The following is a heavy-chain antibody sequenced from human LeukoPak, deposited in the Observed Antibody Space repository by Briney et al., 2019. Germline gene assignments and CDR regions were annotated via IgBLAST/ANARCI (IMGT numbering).Heavy chain of an antibody. J-gene: IGHJ6*04. CDR1: GFTFCSYE. CDR3: AELSITMIGSV. CDR2: IYSSGSTI. Sequence: PGGSLTLSCSASGFTFCSYEMMWVRQAPGKGREGGSYIYSSGSTIYYADSVKGRFTISRDNAKNSLYLQSNSLRAEDTAVYYFAELSITMIGSVWGKGTTVTISS. D-gene: IGHD3-10*02. V-gene: IGHV3-48*03.